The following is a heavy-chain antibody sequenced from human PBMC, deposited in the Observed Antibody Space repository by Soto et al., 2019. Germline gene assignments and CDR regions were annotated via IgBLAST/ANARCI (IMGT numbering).Heavy chain of an antibody. J-gene: IGHJ3*02. Sequence: PGESLKISCKGSGYSFTSYWIGWVRQMPGKGLEWMGIIYPGDSDTRYSPSFQGQVTISADKSISTAYLQWSSLKASDTAMYYCARLGVYYYDSSGYQRAFDIWGQGIMVTV. D-gene: IGHD3-22*01. CDR1: GYSFTSYW. CDR3: ARLGVYYYDSSGYQRAFDI. CDR2: IYPGDSDT. V-gene: IGHV5-51*01.